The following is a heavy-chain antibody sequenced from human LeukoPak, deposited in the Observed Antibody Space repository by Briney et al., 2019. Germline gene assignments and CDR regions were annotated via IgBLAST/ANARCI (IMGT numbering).Heavy chain of an antibody. Sequence: SETLSLTCVVYGGSFSGYYWSWIRQPPGKGLEWIGEINHSGSTNYNPSLKSRVTISVDTSKNQFSLKLSSVTAADTAVYYCARGPPPDFDYWGRGTLVTVSS. CDR2: INHSGST. CDR1: GGSFSGYY. V-gene: IGHV4-34*01. CDR3: ARGPPPDFDY. J-gene: IGHJ4*02.